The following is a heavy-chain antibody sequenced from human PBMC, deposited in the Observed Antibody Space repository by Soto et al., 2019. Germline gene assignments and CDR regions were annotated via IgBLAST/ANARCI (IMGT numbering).Heavy chain of an antibody. D-gene: IGHD4-17*01. CDR2: ISPNDGGT. Sequence: ASVKVSCKASGYTFTDHYMHWVRQAPGQGLEWMGWISPNDGGTNSALKFRGRVTMTRDTSISTVYIELSRLSSDDTAVYYCARVGPGDYNFDYWGQGTLVTVSS. CDR3: ARVGPGDYNFDY. CDR1: GYTFTDHY. V-gene: IGHV1-2*02. J-gene: IGHJ4*02.